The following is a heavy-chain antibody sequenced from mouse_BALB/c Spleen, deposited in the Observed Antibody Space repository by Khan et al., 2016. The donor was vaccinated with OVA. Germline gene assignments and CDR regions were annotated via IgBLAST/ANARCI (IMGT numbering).Heavy chain of an antibody. V-gene: IGHV5-6-4*01. J-gene: IGHJ3*01. CDR1: GFTFSSYT. CDR2: ISSGGSYT. Sequence: EVELVESGGGLVKPGGSLKLSCAASGFTFSSYTMSWVRQTPEKRLECVATISSGGSYTYYPDSVKGRFTISRDNAKNTLYLQMSSLKSEDTAMYYCTRDWTLRRFAYWGQGTLVTVSA. D-gene: IGHD2-4*01. CDR3: TRDWTLRRFAY.